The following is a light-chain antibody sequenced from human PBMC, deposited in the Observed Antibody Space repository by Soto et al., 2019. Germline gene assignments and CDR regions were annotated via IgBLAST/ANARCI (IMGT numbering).Light chain of an antibody. CDR2: GAS. CDR1: QSISRY. Sequence: IVLTQSPGTLSLSPGERPTLSCRASQSISRYLAWYQQKPGQGPRLLIYGASSRATGIPDRFSGSGSGTDFTLTISRLEPEDFAVYYCQQYGSSPRTFGQGTKVDI. V-gene: IGKV3-20*01. CDR3: QQYGSSPRT. J-gene: IGKJ1*01.